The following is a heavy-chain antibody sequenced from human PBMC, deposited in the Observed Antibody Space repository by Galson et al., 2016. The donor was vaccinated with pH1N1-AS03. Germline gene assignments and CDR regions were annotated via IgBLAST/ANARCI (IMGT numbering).Heavy chain of an antibody. J-gene: IGHJ6*02. CDR1: GYTFSNHW. Sequence: ESLKISCKVSGYTFSNHWIGWVRQMPGKGLEWMGIIYPADSSTTYSPSFQGQVTISADQSISTAYLQWSSLRASDTAMYFCARQQDGRGSGLEWLFWYGMDVWGQGTTVIVSS. D-gene: IGHD3-3*01. CDR3: ARQQDGRGSGLEWLFWYGMDV. V-gene: IGHV5-51*01. CDR2: IYPADSST.